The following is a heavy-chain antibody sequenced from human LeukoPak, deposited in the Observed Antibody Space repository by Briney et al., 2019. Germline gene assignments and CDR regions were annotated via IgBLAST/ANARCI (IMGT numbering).Heavy chain of an antibody. D-gene: IGHD2-2*01. CDR3: ARDAIGGYCSSTSCPPGRMYYYYYYMDV. J-gene: IGHJ6*03. CDR2: ISSSGSTI. Sequence: PGGSLRLSCAASGFTFSDYYMSWIRQAPGKGLEWVSYISSSGSTIYYADSVKGRFTISRDNAKNSLYLQMNSLRAEDTAVYYCARDAIGGYCSSTSCPPGRMYYYYYYMDVWGKGTTVTISS. V-gene: IGHV3-11*04. CDR1: GFTFSDYY.